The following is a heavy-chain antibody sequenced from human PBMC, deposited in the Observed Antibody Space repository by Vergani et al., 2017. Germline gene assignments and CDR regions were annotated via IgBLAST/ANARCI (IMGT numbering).Heavy chain of an antibody. CDR2: ISSSSSYI. CDR3: AKDISSSERYLDF. D-gene: IGHD6-13*01. J-gene: IGHJ4*02. V-gene: IGHV3-21*04. CDR1: GFTFSGYS. Sequence: EVQLVESGGGLVKRGGSLRLSCAASGFTFSGYSMNWVRQAPGKGLEWVSSISSSSSYIHYSDSLKGRFTISRDNAKSSLYLQMNSLRAEDTAIYYCAKDISSSERYLDFWGQGTLVTVSA.